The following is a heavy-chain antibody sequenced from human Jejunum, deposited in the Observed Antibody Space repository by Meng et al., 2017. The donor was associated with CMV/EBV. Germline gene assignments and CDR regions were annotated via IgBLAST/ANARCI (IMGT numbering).Heavy chain of an antibody. V-gene: IGHV4-59*01. D-gene: IGHD3-3*01. CDR1: GGSISSYY. CDR2: IHYSEST. CDR3: VRGVSPTEWPLEK. J-gene: IGHJ4*02. Sequence: VSGGSISSYYWSWVRQSPGKGLEWLEYIHYSESTKYNPSLESRVTMSLDRSRNQFSLRLSSVTAADTAVYFCVRGVSPTEWPLEKWGQGTLVTVSS.